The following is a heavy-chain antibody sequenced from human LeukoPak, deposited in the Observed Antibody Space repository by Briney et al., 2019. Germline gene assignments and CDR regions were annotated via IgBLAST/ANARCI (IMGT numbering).Heavy chain of an antibody. J-gene: IGHJ4*02. D-gene: IGHD3-22*01. CDR3: AADSSGYYWIDY. CDR1: GYTFTGYY. CDR2: INPNSGGT. Sequence: ASVKVSCKASGYTFTGYYMHWVRQAPGQGLEWMGRINPNSGGTNYAQKFQGRVTMTRDTSNSTAYMELSRLRSDDTAVYYCAADSSGYYWIDYWGQGTLVTVSS. V-gene: IGHV1-2*06.